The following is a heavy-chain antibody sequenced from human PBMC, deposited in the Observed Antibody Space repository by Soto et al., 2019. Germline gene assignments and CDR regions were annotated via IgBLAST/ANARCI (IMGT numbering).Heavy chain of an antibody. CDR1: GFTFSSYA. CDR3: AKDRSGYGDYFDY. V-gene: IGHV3-23*01. Sequence: EVQLLESGGGLVQPGGSLRLSCAASGFTFSSYAMSWVRQAPGQGLEWVSAISGSGGSTYYADSVKGRFTISRDNSKNTLYLQMNSLRAEDTAVYYCAKDRSGYGDYFDYWGQGTLVTVSS. J-gene: IGHJ4*02. CDR2: ISGSGGST. D-gene: IGHD4-17*01.